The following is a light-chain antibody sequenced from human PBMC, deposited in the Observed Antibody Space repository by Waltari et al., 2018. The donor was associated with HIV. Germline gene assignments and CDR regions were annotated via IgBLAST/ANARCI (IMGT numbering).Light chain of an antibody. CDR1: SSDVGASNL. J-gene: IGLJ3*02. Sequence: QTALTQPASVSGSPGQSITIPCTGTSSDVGASNLLSWYQQHPGKAPRLIIYDVSERPAGVSNRFTGSKSGNTASLTISGLQAEDEADYYCCSYVSEIVPCVFGGGTKLTVL. V-gene: IGLV2-23*02. CDR2: DVS. CDR3: CSYVSEIVPCV.